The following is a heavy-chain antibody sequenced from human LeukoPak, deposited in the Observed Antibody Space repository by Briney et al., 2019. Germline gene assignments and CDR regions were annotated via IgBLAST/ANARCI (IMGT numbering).Heavy chain of an antibody. V-gene: IGHV4-39*07. D-gene: IGHD2/OR15-2a*01. CDR1: GGSISSSSYY. CDR3: ARVARSIENPTHRALDY. Sequence: PSETLSLTCTVSGGSISSSSYYWGWIRQPPGKGLEWIGSIYYSGSTYYNPSLKSRVTISVDTSKNQFSLKLSSVTAADTAVYYCARVARSIENPTHRALDYWGQGTLVTVSS. J-gene: IGHJ4*02. CDR2: IYYSGST.